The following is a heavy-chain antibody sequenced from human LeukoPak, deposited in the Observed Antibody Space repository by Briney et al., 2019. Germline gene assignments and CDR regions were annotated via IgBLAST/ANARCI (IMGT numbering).Heavy chain of an antibody. CDR3: AKESSGWYLDY. CDR2: ISGSGGST. V-gene: IGHV3-23*01. CDR1: GFTVSSNS. Sequence: PGGSLRLSCTVSGFTVSSNSMSWVRQAPGKGLEWVSAISGSGGSTYYADSVKGRFTISRDNSKNTLYLQMNSLRAEDTAVYYCAKESSGWYLDYWGQGTLVTVSS. D-gene: IGHD6-19*01. J-gene: IGHJ4*02.